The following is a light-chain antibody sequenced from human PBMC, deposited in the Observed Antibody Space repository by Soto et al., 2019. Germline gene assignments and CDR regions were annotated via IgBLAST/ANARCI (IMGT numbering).Light chain of an antibody. CDR2: AAS. CDR1: QRLSSY. J-gene: IGKJ2*01. V-gene: IGKV1-39*01. CDR3: QQSYSTPVT. Sequence: DIQMTQSPSSLSASVGDRVTITGRASQRLSSYLNWYQQKPGKAPKLLIYAASSLQSGVPSRFSGSGSGTDFTLTISSLQPEDFATYYCQQSYSTPVTFGQGTKLEIK.